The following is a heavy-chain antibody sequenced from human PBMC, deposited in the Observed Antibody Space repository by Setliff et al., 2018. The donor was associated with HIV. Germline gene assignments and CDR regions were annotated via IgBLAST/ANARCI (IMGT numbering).Heavy chain of an antibody. Sequence: TLSLTCTVSGGPISSSSYYWGWIRQPPGKGLEWIGSIYYSGSTYYNPSLKSRVTISVDTSKNQFSLKLYSVTAADTAVYYCATSRVVVLRFDPWGQGTLVTVSS. CDR1: GGPISSSSYY. V-gene: IGHV4-39*07. J-gene: IGHJ5*02. D-gene: IGHD3-22*01. CDR3: ATSRVVVLRFDP. CDR2: IYYSGST.